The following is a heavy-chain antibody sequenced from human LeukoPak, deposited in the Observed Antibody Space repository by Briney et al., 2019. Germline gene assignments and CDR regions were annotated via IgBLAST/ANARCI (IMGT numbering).Heavy chain of an antibody. J-gene: IGHJ3*02. CDR3: ARVHYYDSSGSDAFDI. CDR2: ISSSSYI. CDR1: GFTFSSYS. V-gene: IGHV3-21*01. Sequence: GGSLRLSCAASGFTFSSYSMNWVRQAPGKGLEWVSSISSSSYIYYADSVKGRFTISRDNAKNSLYLQMNSLRAEDTAVYYCARVHYYDSSGSDAFDIWGRGTMVTVSS. D-gene: IGHD3-22*01.